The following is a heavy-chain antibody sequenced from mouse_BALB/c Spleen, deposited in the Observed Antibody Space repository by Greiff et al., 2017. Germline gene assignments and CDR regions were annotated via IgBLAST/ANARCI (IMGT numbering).Heavy chain of an antibody. CDR2: INPSSGYT. Sequence: QVQLQQSGAELARPGASVKMSCKASGYTFTSYTMHWVKQRPGQGLEWIGYINPSSGYTNYNQKFKDKATLTADKSSSTAYMQLSSLTSEDSAVYYCARRGGTTVVDGYFDVWGAGTTVTVSA. CDR3: ARRGGTTVVDGYFDV. J-gene: IGHJ1*01. V-gene: IGHV1-4*01. CDR1: GYTFTSYT. D-gene: IGHD1-1*01.